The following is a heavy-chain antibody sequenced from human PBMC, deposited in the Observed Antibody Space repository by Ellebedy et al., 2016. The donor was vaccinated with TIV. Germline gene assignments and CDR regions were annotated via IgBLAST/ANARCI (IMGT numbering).Heavy chain of an antibody. V-gene: IGHV3-33*01. D-gene: IGHD6-13*01. Sequence: GESLKISCAASGFTFSNYGMHWVRQAPGKGLEWVAVIWYDGSNKYYRGSVKGRFTISRDNSKNTLYLQMNNLRGEDTALYYCARGGYSTSQYAVGGDYWGQGTLVTVSS. CDR1: GFTFSNYG. CDR3: ARGGYSTSQYAVGGDY. J-gene: IGHJ4*02. CDR2: IWYDGSNK.